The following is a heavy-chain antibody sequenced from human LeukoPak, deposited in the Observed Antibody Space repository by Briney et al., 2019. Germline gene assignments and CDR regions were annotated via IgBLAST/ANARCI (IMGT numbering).Heavy chain of an antibody. V-gene: IGHV4-30-2*01. CDR3: ARASDYGAPRDAFDI. D-gene: IGHD4-17*01. CDR1: GGSITSGRYS. Sequence: PSQTLSLTCAVSGGSITSGRYSWSWIRQPPGKGLEWIGYLYLGGSTHYNPSLRTRVTISLDRSKNQLSLNLTPVTAADTAVYYCARASDYGAPRDAFDIWGQGTTVTVSS. J-gene: IGHJ3*02. CDR2: LYLGGST.